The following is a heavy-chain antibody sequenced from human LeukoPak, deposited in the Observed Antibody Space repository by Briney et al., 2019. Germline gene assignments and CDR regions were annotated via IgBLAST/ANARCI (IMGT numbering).Heavy chain of an antibody. D-gene: IGHD4-17*01. V-gene: IGHV1-2*02. CDR1: GYTFTGYY. CDR2: INPNSGGT. Sequence: ASVKVSCKASGYTFTGYYMHWVRQAPGQGLEWMGWINPNSGGTNYAQKFQGRVTMTRDTSISTAYMELSRLRSDATAVYSCARAGDYGDYLLDYWGQGTLVTVSS. CDR3: ARAGDYGDYLLDY. J-gene: IGHJ4*02.